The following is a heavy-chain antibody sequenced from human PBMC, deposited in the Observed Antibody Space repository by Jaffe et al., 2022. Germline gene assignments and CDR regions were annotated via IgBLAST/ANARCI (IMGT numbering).Heavy chain of an antibody. V-gene: IGHV4-61*02. CDR2: IHTSGDT. CDR3: ARRAPGGTYPFDY. D-gene: IGHD3-16*01. J-gene: IGHJ4*02. CDR1: GDSINRGSYY. Sequence: QVQLQESGPGLVKPSQTLSLACTVSGDSINRGSYYWTWIRQPAGKGLEWIGRIHTSGDTDYNPSLKSRVTISVDTSNNQFSLRLTSVTAADTAVYYCARRAPGGTYPFDYWGQGTLVTVSS.